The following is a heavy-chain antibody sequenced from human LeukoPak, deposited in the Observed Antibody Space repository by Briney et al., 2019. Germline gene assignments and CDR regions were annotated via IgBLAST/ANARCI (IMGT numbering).Heavy chain of an antibody. V-gene: IGHV4-30-4*08. CDR2: IYYSGST. J-gene: IGHJ6*02. CDR3: ARDSPLDGMDV. Sequence: SETLSLTCTVSGGSISSYYWSWIRQPPGKGLEWIGYIYYSGSTYYNPSLKSRVTISVDTSKNQFSLKLSSVTAADTAVYYCARDSPLDGMDVWGQGTTVTVSS. D-gene: IGHD3-16*01. CDR1: GGSISSYY.